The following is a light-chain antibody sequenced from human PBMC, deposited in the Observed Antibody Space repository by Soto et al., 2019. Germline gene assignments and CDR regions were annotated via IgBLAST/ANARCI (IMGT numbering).Light chain of an antibody. CDR2: KVS. CDR3: MQGTHWPIT. V-gene: IGKV2-30*02. J-gene: IGKJ1*01. Sequence: DVVMTQSPLSLPVTLGQPASISCRSNQILVHSDGIAYFSWFQQRPGRSPRRLIYKVSNRDSGVPARLSGSGSGTDFALKISRVEAEDVGVYYCMQGTHWPITFGQGTKVDIK. CDR1: QILVHSDGIAY.